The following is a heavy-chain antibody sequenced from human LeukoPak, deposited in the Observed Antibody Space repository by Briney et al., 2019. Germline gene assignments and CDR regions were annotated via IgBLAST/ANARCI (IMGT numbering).Heavy chain of an antibody. CDR3: AKEVDCPSDCLFFHS. D-gene: IGHD2-21*02. Sequence: GGSLRLSCAASGFTFDRFTIHWVRQTPGKGLEWVSLINRRGHTFYADSVKGRFTISRDSRNSVFLQMNSLRPEDTALYHCAKEVDCPSDCLFFHSWGQGTLVTVSS. V-gene: IGHV3-43*01. J-gene: IGHJ4*02. CDR1: GFTFDRFT. CDR2: INRRGHT.